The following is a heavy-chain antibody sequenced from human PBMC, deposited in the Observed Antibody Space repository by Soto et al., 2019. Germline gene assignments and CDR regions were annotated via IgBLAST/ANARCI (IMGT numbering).Heavy chain of an antibody. CDR3: AKGGSYYDFWSGYYYYYGMDV. D-gene: IGHD3-3*01. CDR1: GFTFSSYA. CDR2: ISGSGGST. J-gene: IGHJ6*02. Sequence: PGGSLRLSCAASGFTFSSYAMSWVRQAPGKGLEWVSAISGSGGSTYYADSVKGRFTISRDNSKNTLYLQMNSLRAEDTAVYYCAKGGSYYDFWSGYYYYYGMDVWGQGTTVPVSS. V-gene: IGHV3-23*01.